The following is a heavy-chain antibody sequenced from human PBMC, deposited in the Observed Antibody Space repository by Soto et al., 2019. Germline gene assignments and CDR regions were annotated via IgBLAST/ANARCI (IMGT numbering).Heavy chain of an antibody. V-gene: IGHV3-30*03. CDR3: ARVGGLVPAAMRRGGYYYGMDV. J-gene: IGHJ6*02. CDR2: ISYDGGSK. Sequence: HPGGSLRLSCAASGFTFGDYGMSGVRQAPGKGLEWVSGISYDGGSKYYADSVKGRFTISRDNSKNTLYLQMNSLRAEDTAVYYCARVGGLVPAAMRRGGYYYGMDVWGQGTTVTVSS. CDR1: GFTFGDYG. D-gene: IGHD2-2*01.